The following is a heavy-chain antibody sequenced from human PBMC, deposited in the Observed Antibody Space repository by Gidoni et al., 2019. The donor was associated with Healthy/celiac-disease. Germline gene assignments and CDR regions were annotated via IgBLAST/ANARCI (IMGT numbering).Heavy chain of an antibody. D-gene: IGHD3-10*01. CDR2: ISSSSSTI. J-gene: IGHJ4*02. Sequence: EVQLVESGGGLVQPGGSLRLSCAASGFTFSSYSMNWVRQAPGKGLEWVSYISSSSSTIYYADSVKGRFTISRDNAKNSLYLQMNSLRAEDTAVYYCARGRGFGYFDYWGQGTLVTVSS. V-gene: IGHV3-48*01. CDR1: GFTFSSYS. CDR3: ARGRGFGYFDY.